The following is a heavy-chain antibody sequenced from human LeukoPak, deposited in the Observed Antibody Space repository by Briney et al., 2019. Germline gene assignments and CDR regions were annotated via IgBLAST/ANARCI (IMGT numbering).Heavy chain of an antibody. D-gene: IGHD2-15*01. CDR1: GGSISSSSYY. CDR2: IYYSGST. V-gene: IGHV4-39*07. CDR3: AAVDTSRDWSDP. J-gene: IGHJ5*02. Sequence: SETLSLTCTVSGGSISSSSYYWGWIRQPPGKGLEWIGSIYYSGSTYYNPSLKSRVTISVDTSKNQFSLKLRSVTAADTAVYHCAAVDTSRDWSDPWGQGTLVTVSS.